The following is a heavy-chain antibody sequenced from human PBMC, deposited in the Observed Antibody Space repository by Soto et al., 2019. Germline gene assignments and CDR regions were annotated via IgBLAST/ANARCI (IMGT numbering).Heavy chain of an antibody. D-gene: IGHD6-19*01. CDR2: IRSKANSYAT. CDR1: GLTFRGSA. Sequence: EVQLVESGGGLVQPGGSLKLYCAASGLTFRGSAMHWVRQASGKGLEWVGRIRSKANSYATAYAASVKGRFTMSMDDSKHTAYLQMNSLKTEDTAVYYCTRVIAVAGEFDYWGQGTLVTVSS. V-gene: IGHV3-73*02. CDR3: TRVIAVAGEFDY. J-gene: IGHJ4*02.